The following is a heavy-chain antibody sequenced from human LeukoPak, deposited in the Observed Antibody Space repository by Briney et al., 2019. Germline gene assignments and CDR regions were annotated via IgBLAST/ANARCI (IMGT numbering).Heavy chain of an antibody. D-gene: IGHD3-16*02. CDR2: ISGSGGST. J-gene: IGHJ4*02. V-gene: IGHV3-23*01. Sequence: PGGSLRLSCAASGFTVSSNYMSWVRQAPGKGLEWVSAISGSGGSTYYADSVKGRFTISRDNSKNTLYLQMNSLRAEDTAVYYCAKGEGYVWGSYRSVFDYWGQGTLVTVSS. CDR1: GFTVSSNY. CDR3: AKGEGYVWGSYRSVFDY.